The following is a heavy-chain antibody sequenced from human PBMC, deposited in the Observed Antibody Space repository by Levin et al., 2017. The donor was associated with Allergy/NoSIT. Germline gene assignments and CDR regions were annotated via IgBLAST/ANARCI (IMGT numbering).Heavy chain of an antibody. CDR3: AHSLVYPGGY. CDR1: GFSLTTTGVG. Sequence: SGPTLVKPTQTLTLTCTFSGFSLTTTGVGVGWIRQPPGKSLEWLALIYWDDHKLYSPSLQNRLNITKDSSKNQVVLTMTNMAPVDTATYYCAHSLVYPGGYWGTGTLVIVSS. V-gene: IGHV2-5*02. CDR2: IYWDDHK. J-gene: IGHJ4*02. D-gene: IGHD3-10*01.